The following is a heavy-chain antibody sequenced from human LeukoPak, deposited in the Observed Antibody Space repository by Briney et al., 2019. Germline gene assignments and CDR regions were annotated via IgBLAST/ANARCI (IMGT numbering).Heavy chain of an antibody. D-gene: IGHD1-26*01. Sequence: PGGSLRRSCAASGFTCSSFAMSWVRQAPVKGLELVSTISGSGSPTYFADSVKGRFIISRDNSKNTLYLQMNSLRAEDTAVYYCARQVGASWFDPWGQGTLLTVSS. CDR2: ISGSGSPT. CDR1: GFTCSSFA. CDR3: ARQVGASWFDP. J-gene: IGHJ5*02. V-gene: IGHV3-23*01.